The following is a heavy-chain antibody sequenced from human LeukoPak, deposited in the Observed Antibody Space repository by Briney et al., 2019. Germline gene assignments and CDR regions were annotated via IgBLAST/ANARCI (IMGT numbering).Heavy chain of an antibody. CDR3: ARDYSHYGSGSSTPGY. Sequence: GRSLRLSCTASGFTFSSYAMHWVRQAPGKGLEWVAVISYDGSNKYYADSVKGRFTISRDNSKSTLYLQMNSLRAEDTAVYYCARDYSHYGSGSSTPGYWGQGTLVTVSS. J-gene: IGHJ4*02. CDR1: GFTFSSYA. V-gene: IGHV3-30-3*01. CDR2: ISYDGSNK. D-gene: IGHD3-10*01.